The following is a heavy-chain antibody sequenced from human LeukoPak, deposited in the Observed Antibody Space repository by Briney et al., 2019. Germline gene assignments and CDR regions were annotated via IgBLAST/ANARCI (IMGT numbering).Heavy chain of an antibody. V-gene: IGHV4-59*08. CDR1: GGSISSYY. D-gene: IGHD2-15*01. J-gene: IGHJ4*02. CDR2: IYYSGST. CDR3: ARLGYCSGGSCYYFDY. Sequence: KPSETLSLTCTVSGGSISSYYWSWIRQPPGKGLEWIGYIYYSGSTNYNPSLKSRVTISVDTSKNQFSLKLSSVTAADTAVYYCARLGYCSGGSCYYFDYWGQGTLVTVSS.